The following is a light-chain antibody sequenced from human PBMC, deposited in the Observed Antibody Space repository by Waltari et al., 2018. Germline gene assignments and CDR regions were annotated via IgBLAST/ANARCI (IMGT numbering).Light chain of an antibody. CDR1: QSISSL. CDR3: QQYNSYRT. V-gene: IGKV1-5*03. Sequence: DIQMTQSPSTLSASVGDRVTITCRASQSISSLLAWYQQKPGKAPKLLIYKASSLESGVPSRFRGSGYGTEFTLTNSSLQPDDFATYYCQQYNSYRTFVQGTKVEIK. CDR2: KAS. J-gene: IGKJ1*01.